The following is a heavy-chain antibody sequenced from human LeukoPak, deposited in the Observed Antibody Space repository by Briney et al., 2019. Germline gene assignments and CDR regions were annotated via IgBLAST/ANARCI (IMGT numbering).Heavy chain of an antibody. CDR3: AKQWWQLARFDP. CDR1: GFTFSSSA. V-gene: IGHV3-23*01. CDR2: IGGGGST. Sequence: PGGSLRPSCAASGFTFSSSAMSWVRQAPGKGLEWVSGIGGGGSTYYADSVKGRFTISRDNSKNTLHLQMNSLRVEDTAVYYCAKQWWQLARFDPWGQGTLVTVSS. D-gene: IGHD2-15*01. J-gene: IGHJ5*02.